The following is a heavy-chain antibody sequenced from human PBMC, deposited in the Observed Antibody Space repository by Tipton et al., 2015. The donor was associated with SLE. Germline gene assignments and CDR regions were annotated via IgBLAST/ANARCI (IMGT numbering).Heavy chain of an antibody. D-gene: IGHD3-22*01. J-gene: IGHJ4*02. CDR2: IYYSGST. CDR3: ARASAGDSSGYYYSYYFDY. CDR1: GGSVSSGSYY. Sequence: LRLSCTVSGGSVSSGSYYWSWIRQPPGKGLEWIGYIYYSGSTYYNPSLKSRVTISVDTSKNQFSLKLSSVTAADTAVYYCARASAGDSSGYYYSYYFDYWGQGTLVTVSS. V-gene: IGHV4-61*01.